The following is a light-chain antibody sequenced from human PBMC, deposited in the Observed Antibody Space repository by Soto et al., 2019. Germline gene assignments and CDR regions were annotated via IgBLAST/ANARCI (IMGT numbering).Light chain of an antibody. Sequence: EIVLTQSPGTMSLSPGERATLSCRASQSVSSNSLAWYQQKPGQAPRLLIYGASSRATGFPDRFSGSGSGTDFTLSISRLKPEDFAVYYCQQYGSSPRTFGQGTKVEIK. V-gene: IGKV3-20*01. CDR2: GAS. J-gene: IGKJ1*01. CDR1: QSVSSNS. CDR3: QQYGSSPRT.